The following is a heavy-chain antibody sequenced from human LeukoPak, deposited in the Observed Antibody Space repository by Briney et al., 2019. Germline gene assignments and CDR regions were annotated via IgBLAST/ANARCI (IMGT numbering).Heavy chain of an antibody. CDR3: ARHGDDASGGVLPRAD. D-gene: IGHD2-15*01. Sequence: RGESLKISCKGSGYTFSNYWIGWVRQMPGKGLEWMGIIYPSNSDTRYSPSFQGQVTLSVDKSINTAYLQRSSLKASDTAMYYCARHGDDASGGVLPRADWGQGTLVTVSS. CDR2: IYPSNSDT. CDR1: GYTFSNYW. J-gene: IGHJ4*02. V-gene: IGHV5-51*01.